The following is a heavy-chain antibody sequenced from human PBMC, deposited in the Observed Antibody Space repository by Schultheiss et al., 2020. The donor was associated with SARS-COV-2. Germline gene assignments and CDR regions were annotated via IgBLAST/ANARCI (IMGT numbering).Heavy chain of an antibody. Sequence: GESLKISCAASGFTFSTYSMNWVRQAPGKGLELVSVISASGAKTYYADSVKGRFTVSRDNSKNTLFLQMSSLRVEDTAMYYCAKGRIAARPIWFDPWGQGTLVTVSS. J-gene: IGHJ5*02. CDR1: GFTFSTYS. CDR3: AKGRIAARPIWFDP. V-gene: IGHV3-23*01. CDR2: ISASGAKT. D-gene: IGHD6-6*01.